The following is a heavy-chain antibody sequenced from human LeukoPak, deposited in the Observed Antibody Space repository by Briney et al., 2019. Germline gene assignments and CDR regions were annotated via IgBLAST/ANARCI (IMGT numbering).Heavy chain of an antibody. CDR1: GYTFTDYY. Sequence: ASVKVSCKASGYTFTDYYIHWVRQAPGQGLESMGWINPNSGGTDYAQKFQGRVTMTRDTFISTAYMELSRLRSDDTAVYYCARGQFDYWGQGTLVTVSS. CDR2: INPNSGGT. CDR3: ARGQFDY. J-gene: IGHJ4*02. V-gene: IGHV1-2*02.